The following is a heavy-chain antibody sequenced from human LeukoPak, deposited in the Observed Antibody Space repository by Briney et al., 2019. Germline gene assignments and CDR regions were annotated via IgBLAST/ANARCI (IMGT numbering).Heavy chain of an antibody. J-gene: IGHJ4*02. CDR3: AREWALSGTESIGCPY. Sequence: ASVKVSCKASGYTFIRYYMHWVRQAPGQGLEWMGMINPSGGSTSYAQKFQGRVTVTSDTSTTTVYMELSGLRSDDTAVYYCAREWALSGTESIGCPYWGQGTLVTVSS. V-gene: IGHV1-46*01. D-gene: IGHD6-13*01. CDR2: INPSGGST. CDR1: GYTFIRYY.